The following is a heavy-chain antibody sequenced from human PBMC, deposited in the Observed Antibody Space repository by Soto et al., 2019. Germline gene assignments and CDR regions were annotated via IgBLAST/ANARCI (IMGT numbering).Heavy chain of an antibody. CDR2: LYAGGDT. CDR3: ARVPPLFSCWYCDL. Sequence: EVQLVESGGGLIQPGGSLRLSCAASGFTVTSSYMGWVRQAPGKGLEWLSVLYAGGDTFYADSVKGRFTISRDDSRNTLYFQMTSLRAEDTAVYYCARVPPLFSCWYCDLWGRGTLVTVSS. D-gene: IGHD2-2*01. J-gene: IGHJ2*01. CDR1: GFTVTSSY. V-gene: IGHV3-53*01.